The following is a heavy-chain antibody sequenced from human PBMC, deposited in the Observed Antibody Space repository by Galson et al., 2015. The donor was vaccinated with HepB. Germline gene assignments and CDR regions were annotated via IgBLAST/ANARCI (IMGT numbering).Heavy chain of an antibody. Sequence: TLSLTCTVSGGSISTYYWSWIRQPPGKGLEWIGYIYYSGSTNYNPSLKSRVTISVDTSKNQFSLKLNSLTAADTAVYYCVRQKGSMMPFDYWGQGTLVTVSS. CDR3: VRQKGSMMPFDY. V-gene: IGHV4-59*08. J-gene: IGHJ4*02. D-gene: IGHD3-16*01. CDR2: IYYSGST. CDR1: GGSISTYY.